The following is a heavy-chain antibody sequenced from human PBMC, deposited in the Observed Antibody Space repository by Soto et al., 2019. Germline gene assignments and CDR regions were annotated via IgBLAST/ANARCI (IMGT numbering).Heavy chain of an antibody. D-gene: IGHD2-15*01. V-gene: IGHV4-59*01. CDR1: GGSISSYY. J-gene: IGHJ5*02. CDR3: ARDLGEPLPNWFDP. Sequence: QVQLQESGPGLVKPSETLSLTCTVSGGSISSYYWSWIRQPPGKGLEWIGYIYYSGRTNYNPSLKRRVTISVDTSKNQFSLKLSSVTAADTAVYYWARDLGEPLPNWFDPWGQGTLVTVSS. CDR2: IYYSGRT.